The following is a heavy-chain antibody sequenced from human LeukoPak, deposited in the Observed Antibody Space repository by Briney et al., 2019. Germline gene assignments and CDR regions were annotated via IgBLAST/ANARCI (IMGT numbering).Heavy chain of an antibody. D-gene: IGHD2-15*01. V-gene: IGHV1-18*01. CDR3: ARDVPGSIAVVVVVDAFDV. CDR2: ISGYNGNT. Sequence: ASVKVSCKASGYTFSTYGISWVRQAPGQGLEWMGWISGYNGNTKYAQKLQGRVSMTTDTSTNTAYLELRSLTSDDTAVYYCARDVPGSIAVVVVVDAFDVWGQGTNVTVSS. J-gene: IGHJ3*01. CDR1: GYTFSTYG.